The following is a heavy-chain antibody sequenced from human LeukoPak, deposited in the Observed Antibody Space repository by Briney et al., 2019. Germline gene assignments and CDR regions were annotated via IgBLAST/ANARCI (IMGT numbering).Heavy chain of an antibody. V-gene: IGHV3-23*01. D-gene: IGHD3-3*01. CDR2: ISGSGGST. CDR1: GFTFSSYA. J-gene: IGHJ6*03. CDR3: AKGITIFGVVILPPYYYYMDV. Sequence: PGGSLRLSCAASGFTFSSYAMSWVRQAPGKGLEWVSAISGSGGSTYYADSVKGRFTISRDNSKNTLYLQMNSLRAEDTAVYYCAKGITIFGVVILPPYYYYMDVWGKGTTVTVSS.